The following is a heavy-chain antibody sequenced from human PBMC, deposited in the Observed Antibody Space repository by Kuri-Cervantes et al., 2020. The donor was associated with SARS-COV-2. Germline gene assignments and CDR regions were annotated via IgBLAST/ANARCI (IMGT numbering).Heavy chain of an antibody. CDR2: INPHSGDT. CDR1: EYTFTGYY. CDR3: ARGERGDIVVEPGAPGGDAFDI. Sequence: ASVKVSCKASEYTFTGYYMHWVRQAPGQGLEWMGWINPHSGDTTYAQKFQGRVTMTRDTSISTAYMDLSRLRSDDTAVYFCARGERGDIVVEPGAPGGDAFDIWGQGTMVTVSS. J-gene: IGHJ3*02. D-gene: IGHD2-2*01. V-gene: IGHV1-2*02.